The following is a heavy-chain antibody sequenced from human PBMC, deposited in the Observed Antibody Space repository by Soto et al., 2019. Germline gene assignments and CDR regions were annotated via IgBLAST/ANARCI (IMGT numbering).Heavy chain of an antibody. Sequence: GGSLRLSCAASGFTFSSYEMNWVRQAPGKGPEWVSYISSSGSTIYYADSVKGRFTISRDNAKNSLYLQMNSLRAEDTAVYYCARGYCSSTSCPYYYYYYGMDVWGQGTTVTVSS. V-gene: IGHV3-48*03. D-gene: IGHD2-2*01. CDR2: ISSSGSTI. CDR3: ARGYCSSTSCPYYYYYYGMDV. CDR1: GFTFSSYE. J-gene: IGHJ6*02.